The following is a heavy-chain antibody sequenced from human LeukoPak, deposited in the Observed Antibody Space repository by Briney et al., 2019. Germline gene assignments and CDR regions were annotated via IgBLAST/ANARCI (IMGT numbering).Heavy chain of an antibody. V-gene: IGHV4-61*02. J-gene: IGHJ4*02. D-gene: IGHD2-15*01. Sequence: PSETLSLTCTVSGGSISSGSYYWSWIRQPAGKGLEWIGRIYTSGRTNYNPSLKSRVTISVDTSENQFSLKLSSVTAADTAVYYCAREYCSGGSCYSGETYYFDYWGQGTLVTVSS. CDR3: AREYCSGGSCYSGETYYFDY. CDR2: IYTSGRT. CDR1: GGSISSGSYY.